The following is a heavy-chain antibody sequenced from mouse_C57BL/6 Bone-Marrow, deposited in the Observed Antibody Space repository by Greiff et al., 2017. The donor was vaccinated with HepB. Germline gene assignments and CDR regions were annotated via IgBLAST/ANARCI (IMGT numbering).Heavy chain of an antibody. Sequence: QVQLQQPGAELVKPGASVKLSYKASGYTFTSYWMHWVKQRPGQGLEWIGIIHPNSGSTNYNEKFKSKATLTVDKSSSTAYMQLSSLTSEDSAVYYCARAVGYYYGSSYDDFDYWGQGTTLTVSS. CDR2: IHPNSGST. CDR1: GYTFTSYW. D-gene: IGHD1-1*01. J-gene: IGHJ2*01. CDR3: ARAVGYYYGSSYDDFDY. V-gene: IGHV1-64*01.